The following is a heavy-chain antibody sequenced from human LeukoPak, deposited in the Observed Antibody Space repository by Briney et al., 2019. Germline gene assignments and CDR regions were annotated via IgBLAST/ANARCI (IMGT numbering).Heavy chain of an antibody. CDR2: IKSKTDDGTT. CDR3: TTRFPVTTFY. CDR1: GFTFSYAW. J-gene: IGHJ4*02. V-gene: IGHV3-15*01. D-gene: IGHD4-17*01. Sequence: GGSLRLSCAASGFTFSYAWMSWVRQAPGKGLEWVGRIKSKTDDGTTDYVTPVKGRFTISRDDSKNTLYLQMNSLKTEDTAVYYCTTRFPVTTFYWGQGTLVTVSS.